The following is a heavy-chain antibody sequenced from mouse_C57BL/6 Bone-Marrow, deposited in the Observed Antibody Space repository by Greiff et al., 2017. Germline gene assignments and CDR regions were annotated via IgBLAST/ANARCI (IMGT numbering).Heavy chain of an antibody. CDR3: ARSLYGYDWYFDV. J-gene: IGHJ1*03. CDR2: IDPSDSYT. D-gene: IGHD2-2*01. Sequence: QVQLQQPGAELVKPGASVKLSCKASGYTFTSYWMQWVKQRPGPGLEWIGEIDPSDSYTNYNQTFKGKATLTVDTSASTAYMHLSSLTSEDSSVYYCARSLYGYDWYFDVWGTGTTVTVSS. CDR1: GYTFTSYW. V-gene: IGHV1-50*01.